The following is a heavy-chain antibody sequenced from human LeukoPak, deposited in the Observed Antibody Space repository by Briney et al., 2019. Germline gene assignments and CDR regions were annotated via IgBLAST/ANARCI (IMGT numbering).Heavy chain of an antibody. J-gene: IGHJ4*02. CDR1: GCSVSSGRYY. CDR2: IYYSGST. CDR3: ASSLWTYDILTGYGY. V-gene: IGHV4-61*01. D-gene: IGHD3-9*01. Sequence: SDPLSLTCTVSGCSVSSGRYYWSWIRQPPGKGLEWIGYIYYSGSTHYNPSPNSRVTISVDRSKIQFTLKLSSVTAADTAVYYCASSLWTYDILTGYGYGGQGTLVSV.